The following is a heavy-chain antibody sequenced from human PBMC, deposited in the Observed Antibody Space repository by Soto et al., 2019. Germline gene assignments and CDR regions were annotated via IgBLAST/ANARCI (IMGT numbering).Heavy chain of an antibody. CDR3: AKSCGSSSVGMDV. D-gene: IGHD2-15*01. J-gene: IGHJ6*02. CDR2: ISYDGSNK. V-gene: IGHV3-30*18. Sequence: QVQLVESGGGVVQPGRSLRLSCAASGFTFSSYGMHWVRQAPGKGLEWVAVISYDGSNKYYAGSVKGRFTISRDNSKNTLYLQMNSLRAEDTAVYYCAKSCGSSSVGMDVWGQGTTVTVSS. CDR1: GFTFSSYG.